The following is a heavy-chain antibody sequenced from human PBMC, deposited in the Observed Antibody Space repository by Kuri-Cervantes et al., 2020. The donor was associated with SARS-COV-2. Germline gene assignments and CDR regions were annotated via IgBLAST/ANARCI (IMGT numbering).Heavy chain of an antibody. D-gene: IGHD1-26*01. CDR3: ATELRWELPPLVDS. J-gene: IGHJ4*02. Sequence: ASVKVSCKASGYTFTSYGISWVRQAPGQGLEWMGWISAYNGNTNYAQKLQGRVTMTTDTSTSTAYMELRSLRSDDTAVYYCATELRWELPPLVDSWGQGTLVTVSS. CDR1: GYTFTSYG. CDR2: ISAYNGNT. V-gene: IGHV1-18*01.